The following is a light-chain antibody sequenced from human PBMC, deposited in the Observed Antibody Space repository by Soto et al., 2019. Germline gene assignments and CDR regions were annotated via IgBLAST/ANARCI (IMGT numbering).Light chain of an antibody. CDR2: EVS. CDR1: SSEVGGYEY. J-gene: IGLJ1*01. CDR3: CSYTSSSTYV. Sequence: QSVLTQPASVSGSPGQSITISCTGTSSEVGGYEYVSWYQQHPGKAPKVMIHEVSNRPSGVSNRFSASKSGNTASLTISELQAEDEADYYCCSYTSSSTYVFGTGTKVTVL. V-gene: IGLV2-14*01.